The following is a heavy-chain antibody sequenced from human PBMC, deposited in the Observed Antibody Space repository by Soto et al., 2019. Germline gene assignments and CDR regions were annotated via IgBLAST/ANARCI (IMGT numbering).Heavy chain of an antibody. J-gene: IGHJ4*02. D-gene: IGHD3-22*01. CDR2: ISRSGGST. Sequence: EVQLLESGGGLVQPGGSLRLSCAASGVTFSTYAMSVVRQAPGKGLEGVSAISRSGGSTYYAASVKGRFTVSRDNPENMLYLQMNSLRAEDTAVYFCAKGSDSTYYFDSWGQGTLVTVSS. CDR3: AKGSDSTYYFDS. V-gene: IGHV3-23*01. CDR1: GVTFSTYA.